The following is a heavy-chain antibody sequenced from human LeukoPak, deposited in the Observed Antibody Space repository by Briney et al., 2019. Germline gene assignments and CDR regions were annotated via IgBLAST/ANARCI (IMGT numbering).Heavy chain of an antibody. J-gene: IGHJ4*02. CDR1: GFRFSSYV. V-gene: IGHV3-30*09. D-gene: IGHD6-13*01. CDR2: ILKDGSQK. Sequence: PGRSLRLSCAASGFRFSSYVMHWVRQAPGKGLEWVAVILKDGSQKYYADSVKGRFAISRDNSKNTLFLQMNSLIVEDTAVYFCARDMEIGADSFDYWGQGSLVTVSS. CDR3: ARDMEIGADSFDY.